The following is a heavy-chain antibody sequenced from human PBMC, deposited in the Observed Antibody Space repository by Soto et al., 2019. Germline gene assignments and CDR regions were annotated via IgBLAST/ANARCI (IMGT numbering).Heavy chain of an antibody. D-gene: IGHD1-1*01. J-gene: IGHJ6*03. CDR3: ANLTKNSELYTDA. V-gene: IGHV3-11*01. CDR2: ISTSGSST. Sequence: GGSLRLSCAASGFSFSDYYMSWIRLAPGKRLEWVSLISTSGSSTDYADSVKGRFTISRDNAKNSLSLQMNSLRAEDTAVYYCANLTKNSELYTDALSKATPVTVSS. CDR1: GFSFSDYY.